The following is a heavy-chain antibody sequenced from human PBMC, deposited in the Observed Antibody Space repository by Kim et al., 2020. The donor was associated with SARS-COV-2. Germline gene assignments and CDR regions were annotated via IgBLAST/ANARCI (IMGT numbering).Heavy chain of an antibody. Sequence: ASVKVSCKASGYTFTSYAMNWGRQAPGQGLEWMGWINTNTGNPTYAQGFTGRFVFSLDTSVSTAYLQISSLKAEDTAAYYCARDETTTIFGVVIITQAFDIWGQGTLVTVSS. CDR2: INTNTGNP. V-gene: IGHV7-4-1*02. CDR1: GYTFTSYA. CDR3: ARDETTTIFGVVIITQAFDI. D-gene: IGHD3-3*01. J-gene: IGHJ3*02.